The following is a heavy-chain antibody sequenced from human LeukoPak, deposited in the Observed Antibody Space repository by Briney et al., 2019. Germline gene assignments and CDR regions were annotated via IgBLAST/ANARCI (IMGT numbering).Heavy chain of an antibody. J-gene: IGHJ4*02. V-gene: IGHV4-39*07. CDR1: GGSLSSYY. CDR3: ARVPAGGSYDY. Sequence: SETLSLTCTVSGGSLSSYYWGWIRHPPGKGLQWIGNIYYSGSTYYNPSLKSRVTISVDTSENQFSLKLTSVTAADTAVYYCARVPAGGSYDYWGQGTLVTVSS. CDR2: IYYSGST. D-gene: IGHD1-26*01.